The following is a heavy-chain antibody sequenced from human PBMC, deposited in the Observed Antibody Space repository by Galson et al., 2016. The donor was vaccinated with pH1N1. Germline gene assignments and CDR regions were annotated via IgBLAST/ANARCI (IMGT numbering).Heavy chain of an antibody. CDR3: AKDLSSDYGDYGLDY. CDR2: ISGRGEST. Sequence: SLRLSCAASGFTFSSYAMSWVRQAPGKGLEWVSAISGRGESTYYSDSVKGHLTISRDNSKNTLYLQMNSLRTEDTAVYYCAKDLSSDYGDYGLDYCGQGPRVTVSS. CDR1: GFTFSSYA. V-gene: IGHV3-23*01. D-gene: IGHD4-17*01. J-gene: IGHJ4*02.